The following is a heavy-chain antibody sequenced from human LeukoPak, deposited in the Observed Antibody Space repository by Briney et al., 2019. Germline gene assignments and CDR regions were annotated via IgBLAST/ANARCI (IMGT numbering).Heavy chain of an antibody. CDR3: ATKSDYRGGY. J-gene: IGHJ4*02. CDR1: GFTFSTYG. D-gene: IGHD4-11*01. CDR2: IRYDGTNK. Sequence: GGSLRLSCAASGFTFSTYGTHWVRQAPGKGLEWVAFIRYDGTNKRYADSVQGRFTISRDNSKNTLYLQMNSLRAEDTAVYYCATKSDYRGGYWGQGTLVTVSS. V-gene: IGHV3-30*02.